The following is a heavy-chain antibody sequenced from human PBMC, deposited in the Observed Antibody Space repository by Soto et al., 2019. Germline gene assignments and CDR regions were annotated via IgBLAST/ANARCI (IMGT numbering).Heavy chain of an antibody. D-gene: IGHD2-2*01. Sequence: EVQLVESGGGLVQPGGSLSLSCAASGFTVSSNYMSWVRQAPGKGLEWVSVIYSGGSTYYADSVKGRFTISRDNSKNTLYLQMNSLRAEDTAVYYCARTVVVVPDAIYYFDYWGQGTLVTVSS. V-gene: IGHV3-66*01. CDR3: ARTVVVVPDAIYYFDY. CDR2: IYSGGST. CDR1: GFTVSSNY. J-gene: IGHJ4*02.